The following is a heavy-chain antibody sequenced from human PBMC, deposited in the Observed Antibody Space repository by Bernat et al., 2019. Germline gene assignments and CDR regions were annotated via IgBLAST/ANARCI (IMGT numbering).Heavy chain of an antibody. CDR2: IKQDGSEK. CDR1: GFTFSSYW. V-gene: IGHV3-7*03. D-gene: IGHD3-22*01. J-gene: IGHJ5*02. Sequence: EVQLVESGGGLVQPGGSLRLSCAASGFTFSSYWMSWVRQAPGKGLEWVANIKQDGSEKYYVDSVKGRFTISRDNAKNSLYLQMNSLRAEDTAVYYCARVGKGYYYDSSGYYSYNWFDPWGQGTLVTVSS. CDR3: ARVGKGYYYDSSGYYSYNWFDP.